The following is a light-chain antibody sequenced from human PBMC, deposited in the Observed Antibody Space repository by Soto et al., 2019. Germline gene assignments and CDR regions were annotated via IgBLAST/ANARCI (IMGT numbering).Light chain of an antibody. CDR3: QQSYSTPIT. CDR2: AES. V-gene: IGKV1-39*01. J-gene: IGKJ5*01. CDR1: QSISSY. Sequence: DLQMTQSPSSLSASVGDRVTITCRASQSISSYLNWYQQKPGKAPKLLIYAESSLQSGVPSRFSVSGPGTDFTLTISSLQPEDFATYYCQQSYSTPITFGQGTRLEIK.